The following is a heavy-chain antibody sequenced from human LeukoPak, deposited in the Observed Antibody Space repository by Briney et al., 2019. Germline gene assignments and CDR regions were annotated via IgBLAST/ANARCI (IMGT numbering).Heavy chain of an antibody. D-gene: IGHD2-8*02. CDR3: ASFSGGYYFDY. J-gene: IGHJ4*02. CDR2: IYSGGST. CDR1: GFTVSSNY. Sequence: GSLRLSCAASGFTVSSNYMSWVRQAPGKGLEWVSVIYSGGSTYYADSVKGRFTISRDNSKNTLYLQMNSLRAEDTAVYYCASFSGGYYFDYWGQGTLVTVSS. V-gene: IGHV3-66*01.